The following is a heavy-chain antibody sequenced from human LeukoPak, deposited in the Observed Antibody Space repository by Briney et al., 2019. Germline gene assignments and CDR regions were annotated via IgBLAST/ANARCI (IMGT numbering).Heavy chain of an antibody. V-gene: IGHV3-64*01. J-gene: IGHJ4*02. CDR2: ISSDGRIT. CDR3: ARVSGWYWFDK. D-gene: IGHD6-19*01. Sequence: PGGSLRLSCSASGYTFSTYAMHWVRRAPGKGLEYVSAISSDGRITYYANSVKGRFTISRDNSKNTLYLQMGSLRVEDMAVYYCARVSGWYWFDKWGQGTLVTVSS. CDR1: GYTFSTYA.